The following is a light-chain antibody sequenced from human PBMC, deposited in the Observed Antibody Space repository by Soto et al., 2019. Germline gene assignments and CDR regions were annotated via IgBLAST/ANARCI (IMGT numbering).Light chain of an antibody. J-gene: IGKJ5*01. V-gene: IGKV3-11*01. CDR3: HQRSNWPPIT. CDR2: YAS. CDR1: QSVSTY. Sequence: IVFTQSPATLSLSQGERATLSCRASQSVSTYLAWYQQKPGQAPRLLISYASNRTTGIPARFSGSGSGTDFTLTISSLEPEDFAVYYCHQRSNWPPITFGQGTRLEIK.